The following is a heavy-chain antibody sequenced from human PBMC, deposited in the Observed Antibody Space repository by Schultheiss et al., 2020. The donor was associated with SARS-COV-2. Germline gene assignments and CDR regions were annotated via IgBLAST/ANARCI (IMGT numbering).Heavy chain of an antibody. V-gene: IGHV4-61*03. J-gene: IGHJ4*02. D-gene: IGHD4-23*01. CDR1: GGSISSGGYY. CDR3: ARGYGGNAAGY. CDR2: INHSGST. Sequence: SETLSLTCTVSGGSISSGGYYWSWIRQPPGKGLEWIGEINHSGSTNYNPSLKSRVSISVDASKNHFSLNLTSVTAADTAVYYCARGYGGNAAGYWGQGTLVTVSS.